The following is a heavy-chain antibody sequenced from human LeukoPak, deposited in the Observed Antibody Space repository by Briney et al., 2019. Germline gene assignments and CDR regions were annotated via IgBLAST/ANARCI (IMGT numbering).Heavy chain of an antibody. D-gene: IGHD6-19*01. V-gene: IGHV3-53*01. J-gene: IGHJ4*02. CDR1: GLTVSSNY. CDR3: ARERDYSGWQFDF. CDR2: IYSSGIT. Sequence: GGPLRLSCAASGLTVSSNYMTWVRQAPGKGLEWVSVIYSSGITYYADSVKGRFTISRDNSKNTLYLQMNSLRAEDTAVYYCARERDYSGWQFDFWGQGTLVTVSS.